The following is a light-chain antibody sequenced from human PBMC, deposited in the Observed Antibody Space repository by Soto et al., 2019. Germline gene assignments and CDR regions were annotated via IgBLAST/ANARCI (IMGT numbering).Light chain of an antibody. CDR2: KAS. J-gene: IGKJ1*01. CDR1: QTISSW. CDR3: QQSNSYPWP. Sequence: DIQMTQSPSTLSGSAGDRVNITCRSSQTISSWLAWYQPRPGKAPKIMIYKASTLKSGVPSRVRGSGYGKVFTLTLSSLQPDEGSTDDGQQSNSYPWPFVQGTKVDI. V-gene: IGKV1-5*03.